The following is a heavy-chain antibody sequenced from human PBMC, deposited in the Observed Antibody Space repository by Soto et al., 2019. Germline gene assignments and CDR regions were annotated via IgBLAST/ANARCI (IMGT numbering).Heavy chain of an antibody. D-gene: IGHD2-15*01. V-gene: IGHV4-4*02. CDR1: GGSISSSNW. CDR3: ARFIVVVVAATQAGYYFDY. CDR2: IYHSGST. J-gene: IGHJ4*02. Sequence: QVQLQESGPGLVKPSGTLSLTCAVSGGSISSSNWWSWVRQPPGKGLEWIGEIYHSGSTNYNPSLKSRVTISVDKSKNQFSLKLSSVTAADTAVYYCARFIVVVVAATQAGYYFDYWGQGTLVTVSS.